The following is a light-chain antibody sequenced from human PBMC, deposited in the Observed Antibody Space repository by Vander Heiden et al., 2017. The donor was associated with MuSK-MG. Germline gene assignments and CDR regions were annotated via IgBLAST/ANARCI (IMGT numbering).Light chain of an antibody. J-gene: IGLJ3*02. Sequence: QSALTQPPYASGSPGQSVTISCTGTISDVGGYNHVSWYQHHPGKAPKRMIYEVTERPSGVPDRFSGSKSGNTASLTVSGLQAEDEAAYYCSSYTASDNWVFGGGTRLTVL. CDR1: ISDVGGYNH. CDR3: SSYTASDNWV. V-gene: IGLV2-8*01. CDR2: EVT.